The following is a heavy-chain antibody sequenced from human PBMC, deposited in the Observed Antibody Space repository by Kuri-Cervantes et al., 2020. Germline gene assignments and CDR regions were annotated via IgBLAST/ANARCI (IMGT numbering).Heavy chain of an antibody. V-gene: IGHV1-18*01. CDR2: ISAYNGNT. CDR1: GYTFTSYG. J-gene: IGHJ4*02. CDR3: ARAPLTLGFGDPGGDY. Sequence: ASVKVSCKASGYTFTSYGISWVRQAPGQGLEWMGWISAYNGNTNYAQKLQGRVTMTTDTSTSTAYMELRSLRADDTAVYYCARAPLTLGFGDPGGDYWGQGTLVTVSS. D-gene: IGHD3-10*01.